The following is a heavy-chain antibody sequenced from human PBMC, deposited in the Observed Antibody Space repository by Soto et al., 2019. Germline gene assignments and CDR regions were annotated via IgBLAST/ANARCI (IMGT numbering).Heavy chain of an antibody. CDR1: GFSLSSSGVG. CDR2: IYWDGDK. CDR3: ARSRNNQPLNPFAS. D-gene: IGHD1-1*01. J-gene: IGHJ4*02. V-gene: IGHV2-5*02. Sequence: QITLKESGPTLVKPTQTLTLTCTFSGFSLSSSGVGVAWIRQPPGKALEWLALIYWDGDKRYSPSLKSRVTITKDTPRDQVVLTMTNLDPVDTATYLCARSRNNQPLNPFASGGPGILVTVSS.